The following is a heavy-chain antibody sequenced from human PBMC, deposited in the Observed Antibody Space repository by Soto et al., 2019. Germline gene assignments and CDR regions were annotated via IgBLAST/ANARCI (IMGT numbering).Heavy chain of an antibody. Sequence: PSETLSLTCTVSGGSISSGGYYWSWIRQHPGKSLEWIGYIYYSGSTYYNPSLKSRVTISVDTSKNQFSLKLSSVTAADTAVYYCARGGYCSGGSCYSIIDYWGQGTLVTVSS. CDR3: ARGGYCSGGSCYSIIDY. J-gene: IGHJ4*02. D-gene: IGHD2-15*01. CDR1: GGSISSGGYY. CDR2: IYYSGST. V-gene: IGHV4-31*03.